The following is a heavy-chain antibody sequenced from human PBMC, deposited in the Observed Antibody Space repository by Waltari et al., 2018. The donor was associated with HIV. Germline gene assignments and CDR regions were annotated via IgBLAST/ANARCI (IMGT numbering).Heavy chain of an antibody. CDR3: ARSYDSSVAFDY. CDR2: VDSDGSRT. J-gene: IGHJ4*02. Sequence: EVQLVESGGGLVQPGGSLRLSCAASGFTFSIYWIHWVRQAPGKGLVWVSRVDSDGSRTNYADSVKGRFSISRDNARNTLYLQMNSLRAEDTAVYYCARSYDSSVAFDYWGQGTLVTVSS. V-gene: IGHV3-74*01. CDR1: GFTFSIYW. D-gene: IGHD3-22*01.